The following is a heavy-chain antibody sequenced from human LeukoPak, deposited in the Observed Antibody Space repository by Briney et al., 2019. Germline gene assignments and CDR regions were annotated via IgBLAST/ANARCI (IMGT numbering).Heavy chain of an antibody. CDR2: ISGNGGTT. CDR3: AKDAVAYTHVNSFPWGGYFDY. CDR1: GFTFDDHA. Sequence: PGGSLRLSCAVSGFTFDDHAMHWVRQAPGKGLEWVSLISGNGGTTYYADSVKGRFTISRDNGKNSLYLQVNSLRSEDTALYYCAKDAVAYTHVNSFPWGGYFDYWGQGTLVTVSS. D-gene: IGHD2-21*01. V-gene: IGHV3-43*02. J-gene: IGHJ4*02.